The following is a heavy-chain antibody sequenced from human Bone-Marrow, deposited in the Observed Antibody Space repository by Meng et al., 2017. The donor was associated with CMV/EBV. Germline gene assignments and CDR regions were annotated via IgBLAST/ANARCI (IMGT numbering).Heavy chain of an antibody. J-gene: IGHJ4*02. Sequence: SGGELSALGASVKVVCKVSGYTLTALSMHWVRQAPGKVLEWMEGFDPEDGYTIYEQKFQGRVTMTEDTSTDTAYMELSSLRSEDAAVYYCAISGNGDYLTGGYWGQGTLVTVSS. CDR3: AISGNGDYLTGGY. D-gene: IGHD4-17*01. V-gene: IGHV1-24*01. CDR2: FDPEDGYT. CDR1: GYTLTALS.